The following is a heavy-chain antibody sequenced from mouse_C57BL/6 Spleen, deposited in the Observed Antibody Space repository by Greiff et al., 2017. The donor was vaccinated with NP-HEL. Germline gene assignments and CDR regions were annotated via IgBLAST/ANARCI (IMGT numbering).Heavy chain of an antibody. Sequence: EVQLQQSGPELVKPGASVKISCKASGYSFTGYYMNWVKQSPEKSLEWIGEINPSTGGTTYNQKFKAKATLTVDKSSSTAYMQLKSLTSEDSAVYYCARRDDYDDYAMDYWGQGTSVTVSS. D-gene: IGHD2-4*01. J-gene: IGHJ4*01. CDR2: INPSTGGT. V-gene: IGHV1-42*01. CDR3: ARRDDYDDYAMDY. CDR1: GYSFTGYY.